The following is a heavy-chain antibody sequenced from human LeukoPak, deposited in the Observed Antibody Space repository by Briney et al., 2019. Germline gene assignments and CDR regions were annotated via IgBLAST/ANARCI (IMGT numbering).Heavy chain of an antibody. Sequence: ASVKVSCKASGYTFTSYGISWVRQAPGQGLEWMGWISAYNGNTNYAQKLQGRVTMTRDTSISTAYMELSRLRSDDTAVYYCARDQGDLGTPRRGPLADIVVVPAAHLGVYYYMDVWGKGTTVTVSS. CDR3: ARDQGDLGTPRRGPLADIVVVPAAHLGVYYYMDV. J-gene: IGHJ6*03. V-gene: IGHV1-18*01. CDR2: ISAYNGNT. CDR1: GYTFTSYG. D-gene: IGHD2-2*01.